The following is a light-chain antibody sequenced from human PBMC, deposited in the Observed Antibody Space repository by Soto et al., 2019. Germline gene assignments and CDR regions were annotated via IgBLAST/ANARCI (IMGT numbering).Light chain of an antibody. CDR3: AAWDDSLNGPNVV. CDR1: SSNIGSNT. J-gene: IGLJ2*01. Sequence: QAVVTQPPSASGTPGQRVTISCLGSSSNIGSNTVNWYQQLPGTAPKVLIYSNNQRPSGVPDRFSGSKSGTSASLAISGLQSEDEADYYCAAWDDSLNGPNVVFGGGTKVTVL. V-gene: IGLV1-44*01. CDR2: SNN.